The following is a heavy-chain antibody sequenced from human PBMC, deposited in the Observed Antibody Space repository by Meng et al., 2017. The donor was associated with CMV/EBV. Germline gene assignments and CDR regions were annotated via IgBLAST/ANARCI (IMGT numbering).Heavy chain of an antibody. D-gene: IGHD2-2*01. CDR1: GGSFSGYY. J-gene: IGHJ6*02. V-gene: IGHV4-34*01. Sequence: SETLSLTCAVEGGSFSGYYWSGIRQPPGKGLEWIGEINHSGSTNYNPSRKSRVTISVDTSKNQFSLKLSSVTAADTAVYYCAREGVGCSSTSCFPSSGMDVWGQGTTVTVSS. CDR3: AREGVGCSSTSCFPSSGMDV. CDR2: INHSGST.